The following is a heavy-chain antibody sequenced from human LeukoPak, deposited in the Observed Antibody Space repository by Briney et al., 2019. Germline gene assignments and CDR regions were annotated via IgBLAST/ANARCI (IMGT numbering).Heavy chain of an antibody. Sequence: PGGSLRLSCAASGFTFRYAWMSWVRQAPGKGLEWVGRIKSKTDSGTTDYAPPVKGRFSIPRDDSKNTLYLQMSSLRIEDTAVYYCTTDAYYYDSSTSFYAEYFQHWGQGTLVTVSS. V-gene: IGHV3-15*01. CDR2: IKSKTDSGTT. D-gene: IGHD3-22*01. CDR3: TTDAYYYDSSTSFYAEYFQH. J-gene: IGHJ1*01. CDR1: GFTFRYAW.